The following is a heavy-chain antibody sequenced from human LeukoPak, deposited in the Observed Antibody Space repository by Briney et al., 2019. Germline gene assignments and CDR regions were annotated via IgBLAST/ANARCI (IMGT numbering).Heavy chain of an antibody. V-gene: IGHV3-30-3*01. D-gene: IGHD6-19*01. CDR3: ARGQNQYSSGWNLFDY. J-gene: IGHJ4*02. Sequence: GRSLRLSCAASRFTFRSYAMHWVRQAPDKGLEWVAVISHDESSKYYSDSVKGRFTISRDNSKNTLYLQMNSLRVEDTAVYYCARGQNQYSSGWNLFDYWGQGTLVTVSS. CDR1: RFTFRSYA. CDR2: ISHDESSK.